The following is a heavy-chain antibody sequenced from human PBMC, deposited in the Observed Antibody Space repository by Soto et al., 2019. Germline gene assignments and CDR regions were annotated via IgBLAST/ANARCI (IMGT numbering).Heavy chain of an antibody. CDR2: ISYSGTT. CDR1: GDSISSGDYF. CDR3: ARDYGSGFYFGMDV. D-gene: IGHD3-10*01. J-gene: IGHJ6*02. Sequence: QVQLQESGPGLVKPSQTLSLSCAVSGDSISSGDYFWSWIRQPPGRGLELLGYISYSGTTYYNPSLKSRLPMSTDTSKNQFSLKLSSVTVADTALYYCARDYGSGFYFGMDVWGHGTTVTVSS. V-gene: IGHV4-31*11.